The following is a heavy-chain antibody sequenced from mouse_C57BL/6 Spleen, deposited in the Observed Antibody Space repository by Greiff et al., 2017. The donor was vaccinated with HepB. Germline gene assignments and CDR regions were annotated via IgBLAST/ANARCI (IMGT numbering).Heavy chain of an antibody. CDR2: ISSGSSTI. Sequence: EVQLVESGGGLVKPGGSLKLSCAASGFTFSDYGMHWVRQAPEKGLEWVAYISSGSSTIYYADTVKGRFTISRDNAKNTLFLQMTSLRSEDTAMYYCARGGLYFEDYYAMDYWGQGTSVTVSS. D-gene: IGHD2-1*01. CDR1: GFTFSDYG. CDR3: ARGGLYFEDYYAMDY. V-gene: IGHV5-17*01. J-gene: IGHJ4*01.